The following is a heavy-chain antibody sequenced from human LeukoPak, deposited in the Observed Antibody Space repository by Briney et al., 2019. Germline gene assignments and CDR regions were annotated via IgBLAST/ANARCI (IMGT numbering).Heavy chain of an antibody. Sequence: PSETLSLTCAVSGYSISSGYYWGWIRQPPRKGLEWIGSIYHSGSTYYNPSLKSRVTISVDTSKNQFCLKLSSVTAADTAVYYCARDHAMIVVVKTWFDPWGQGTLVTVSS. CDR2: IYHSGST. V-gene: IGHV4-38-2*02. D-gene: IGHD3-22*01. J-gene: IGHJ5*02. CDR1: GYSISSGYY. CDR3: ARDHAMIVVVKTWFDP.